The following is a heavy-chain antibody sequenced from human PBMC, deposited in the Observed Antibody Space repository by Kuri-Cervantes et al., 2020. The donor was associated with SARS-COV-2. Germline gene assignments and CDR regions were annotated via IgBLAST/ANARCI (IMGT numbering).Heavy chain of an antibody. CDR3: TTDLTTIFRHF. CDR2: SVSENDGGTI. Sequence: GGSLRLSCEVSGFSFSTAWMTWVRQAPGKGLEWIGRSVSENDGGTIDYAAPVKGRFTISRDDSKNTLYLQMNSLRIEDTAVYYCTTDLTTIFRHFWGQGTLVTVSS. CDR1: GFSFSTAW. J-gene: IGHJ4*02. D-gene: IGHD3-3*01. V-gene: IGHV3-15*04.